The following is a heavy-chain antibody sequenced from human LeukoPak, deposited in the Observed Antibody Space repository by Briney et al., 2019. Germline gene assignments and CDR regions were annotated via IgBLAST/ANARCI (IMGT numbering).Heavy chain of an antibody. CDR2: INPNSGGT. Sequence: ASVKVSCTASGYTFTGYYMHWVRQAPGQGLEWMGWINPNSGGTNYAQKFQGRVTMTRDTSISTAYMELSRLRSDDTAVYYCARETYYDFWSGYSRKYYFDYWGQGTLVTVSS. CDR1: GYTFTGYY. V-gene: IGHV1-2*02. CDR3: ARETYYDFWSGYSRKYYFDY. D-gene: IGHD3-3*01. J-gene: IGHJ4*02.